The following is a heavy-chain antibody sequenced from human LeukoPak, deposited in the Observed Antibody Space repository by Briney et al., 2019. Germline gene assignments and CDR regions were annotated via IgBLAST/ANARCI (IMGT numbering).Heavy chain of an antibody. V-gene: IGHV1-69*05. CDR2: IIPIFGTA. Sequence: SVTVSFKASGGTFSSYAISWVRQAPGQGLEWMGGIIPIFGTANYAQKFQGRVTITTDESTSTAYMELSSLRSEDTAVYYCARGGYSSGPYYYYYYMDVWGKGTTVTVSS. CDR3: ARGGYSSGPYYYYYYMDV. CDR1: GGTFSSYA. J-gene: IGHJ6*03. D-gene: IGHD6-19*01.